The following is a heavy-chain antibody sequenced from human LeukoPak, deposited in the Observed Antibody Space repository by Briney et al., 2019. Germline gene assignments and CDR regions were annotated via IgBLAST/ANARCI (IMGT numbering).Heavy chain of an antibody. CDR1: GYTFTGYY. J-gene: IGHJ4*02. CDR3: ARSGYVSSSHIYN. D-gene: IGHD6-6*01. V-gene: IGHV1-2*02. Sequence: GASVKVSCKASGYTFTGYYMHWVRQAPGQGLEWMGWINPNSGGTNYAQKFQGRVTMTRDTSISTAYMELSRLRSDDTAVYYCARSGYVSSSHIYNWGQGTLVTVSS. CDR2: INPNSGGT.